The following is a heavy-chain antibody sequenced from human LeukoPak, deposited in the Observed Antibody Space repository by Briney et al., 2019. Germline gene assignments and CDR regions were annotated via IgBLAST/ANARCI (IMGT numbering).Heavy chain of an antibody. Sequence: SETLSLTCTVSGGSISSGGYYWSWIRQHPGKGLEWIGYIYYSGSTNYNPSLKSRVTISVDTSKNQFSLKLSSVTAADTAVYYCARGRDCSSTSCYSGYYYYGMDVWGQGTTVSVSS. CDR3: ARGRDCSSTSCYSGYYYYGMDV. D-gene: IGHD2-2*02. J-gene: IGHJ6*02. CDR2: IYYSGST. CDR1: GGSISSGGYY. V-gene: IGHV4-61*08.